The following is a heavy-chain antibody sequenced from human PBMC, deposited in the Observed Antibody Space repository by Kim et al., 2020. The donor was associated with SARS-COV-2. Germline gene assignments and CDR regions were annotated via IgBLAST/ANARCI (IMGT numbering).Heavy chain of an antibody. CDR3: AKGVAAAGTGWFDP. CDR1: GFTFGDYA. V-gene: IGHV3-9*01. D-gene: IGHD6-13*01. CDR2: ISWNSGSI. J-gene: IGHJ5*02. Sequence: GGSLRLSCAASGFTFGDYAMHWVRQAPGKGLEWVSGISWNSGSIGYADSVKGRFTISRDNAKNSLYLQMNSLRAEDTAWYYCAKGVAAAGTGWFDPWGQGALVTVSS.